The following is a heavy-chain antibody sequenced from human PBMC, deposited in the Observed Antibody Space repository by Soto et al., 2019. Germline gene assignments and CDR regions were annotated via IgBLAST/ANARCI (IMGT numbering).Heavy chain of an antibody. Sequence: PGGSLRLSCAASGFTFSDHYMDWVRQAPGNGVEWVGRTRNKANSYTTEYAASVKGRFTISRDDSKNSLYLQMNSLKTEDTAVYYCARVAEDCSGGSCYTQGYFDYWGQGTLVTVSS. CDR1: GFTFSDHY. CDR3: ARVAEDCSGGSCYTQGYFDY. J-gene: IGHJ4*02. D-gene: IGHD2-15*01. CDR2: TRNKANSYTT. V-gene: IGHV3-72*01.